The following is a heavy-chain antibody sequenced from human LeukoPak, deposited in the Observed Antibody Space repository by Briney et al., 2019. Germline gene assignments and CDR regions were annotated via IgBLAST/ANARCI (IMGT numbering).Heavy chain of an antibody. CDR3: ARLTTCIQLWSGDY. CDR2: ISYDGSNK. Sequence: GRSLRLSCAASGFTFSGYAMHWVRQAPGKGLEWVAVISYDGSNKYYADSMKGRFTISRDNSKNTLYLQMNSLRAEDTAVYYCARLTTCIQLWSGDYWGQGTLVTVSS. D-gene: IGHD5-18*01. CDR1: GFTFSGYA. J-gene: IGHJ4*02. V-gene: IGHV3-30*04.